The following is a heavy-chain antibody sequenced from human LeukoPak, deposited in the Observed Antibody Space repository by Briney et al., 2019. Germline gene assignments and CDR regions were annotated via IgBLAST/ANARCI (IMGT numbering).Heavy chain of an antibody. CDR1: GFTFSSYA. V-gene: IGHV3-49*04. CDR3: TRGQGLYY. J-gene: IGHJ4*02. CDR2: IRRKVYGGTA. Sequence: GSLRLSCAASGFTFSSYAMSWVRQAPGKGLEWVGFIRRKVYGGTAEYAASVKGRFTISRDDSKSIAYLQMHSLKIEDSAVYYCTRGQGLYYWGQGTLVIVSS. D-gene: IGHD3/OR15-3a*01.